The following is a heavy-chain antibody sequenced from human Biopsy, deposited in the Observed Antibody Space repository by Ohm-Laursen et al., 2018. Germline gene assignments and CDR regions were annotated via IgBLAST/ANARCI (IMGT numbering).Heavy chain of an antibody. Sequence: GSLRLSCAASGSAFNLYEMNWVRQAPGKGMEWISYIYGGGSPVSYADSVKGRFTISRDNAQNSLHLHMNSLRAEDTAVYYCARLNSGTYDASDLWGQGTMVIVSS. J-gene: IGHJ3*01. CDR1: GSAFNLYE. CDR3: ARLNSGTYDASDL. D-gene: IGHD1-26*01. CDR2: IYGGGSPV. V-gene: IGHV3-48*03.